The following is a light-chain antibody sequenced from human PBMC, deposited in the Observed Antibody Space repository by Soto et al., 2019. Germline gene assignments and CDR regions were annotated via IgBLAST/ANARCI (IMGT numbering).Light chain of an antibody. CDR2: GAS. V-gene: IGKV3-20*01. CDR1: QSVRSNY. Sequence: EMVLTQSPCTLSFSPGERATLSCRASQSVRSNYLAWYQQQPGQDPRLLIYGASRRATGIPDRFSGTGSGTECTLTISRLEPEDFAVYYCQQYGGSPYTLCQETKLQIK. J-gene: IGKJ2*01. CDR3: QQYGGSPYT.